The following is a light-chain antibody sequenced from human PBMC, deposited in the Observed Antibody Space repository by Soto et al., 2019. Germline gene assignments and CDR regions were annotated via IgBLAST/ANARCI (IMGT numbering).Light chain of an antibody. Sequence: DTVMTQPPLFLAVTPGRPAPISSKSVQGFLHREGKPYLYWYLQKAGQPPQSLIYEVSKRFSEVPDRISGSGSGTDFTLKISRVEAEDVGIYYCLQSTQYPITFGQGTRLEI. J-gene: IGKJ5*01. CDR3: LQSTQYPIT. CDR2: EVS. CDR1: QGFLHREGKPY. V-gene: IGKV2D-29*01.